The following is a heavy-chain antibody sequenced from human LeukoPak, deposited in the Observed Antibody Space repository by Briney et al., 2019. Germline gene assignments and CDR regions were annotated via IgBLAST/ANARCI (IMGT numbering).Heavy chain of an antibody. V-gene: IGHV4-39*02. CDR2: FYYRGST. D-gene: IGHD6-13*01. Sequence: SETLSLTCSVSGGSINTNPNYWGWVRQPPGKGLEWIGCFYYRGSTYYNPSLRSRVTVSGDSSQNHFSLKLTSVTAADTAVYYCARDGYSSSWYTDYWGQGTLVTVSS. J-gene: IGHJ4*02. CDR1: GGSINTNPNY. CDR3: ARDGYSSSWYTDY.